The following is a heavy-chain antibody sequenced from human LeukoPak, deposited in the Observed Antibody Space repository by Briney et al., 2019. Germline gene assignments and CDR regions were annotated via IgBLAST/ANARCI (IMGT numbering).Heavy chain of an antibody. D-gene: IGHD4-17*01. CDR1: GFTFTDSA. CDR3: ARDPTRYLRYGYFDY. J-gene: IGHJ4*02. Sequence: GGSLRLSCAGSGFTFTDSAIKWVRQAPGKGLEWVSSINNIATHSYYAASVKGRFSISRDDAKNSVYLQMHSLRAEDTAIYYCARDPTRYLRYGYFDYWGQGAQVTVSS. CDR2: INNIATHS. V-gene: IGHV3-21*01.